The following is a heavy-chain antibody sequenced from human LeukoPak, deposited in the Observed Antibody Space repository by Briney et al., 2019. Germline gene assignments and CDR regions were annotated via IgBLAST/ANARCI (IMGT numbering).Heavy chain of an antibody. V-gene: IGHV4-39*01. Sequence: SETLSLTCTVSGGSISSSSYYWGWHRQPPGTGREWIGSIYYSGSTYYNPSPKSRVTISVDTSKNQFSLKLSSVTAADTAVYYCARLVVVPAAPNYYFDNWGQGTLVTVSS. J-gene: IGHJ4*02. CDR2: IYYSGST. D-gene: IGHD2-2*01. CDR3: ARLVVVPAAPNYYFDN. CDR1: GGSISSSSYY.